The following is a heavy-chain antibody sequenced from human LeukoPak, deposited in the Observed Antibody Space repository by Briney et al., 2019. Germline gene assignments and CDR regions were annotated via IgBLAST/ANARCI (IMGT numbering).Heavy chain of an antibody. CDR2: IREDGSEK. V-gene: IGHV3-7*01. CDR3: ARGPTNGQAFDY. D-gene: IGHD2-8*01. CDR1: EFSVGSNY. Sequence: GGSLRLSCAASEFSVGSNYMTWVRQAPGKGLEWVASIREDGSEKTSVDSVKGRFTISRDNAKNSLYLQMDSLRAGDTAVYYCARGPTNGQAFDYWGQGTLVSVSS. J-gene: IGHJ4*02.